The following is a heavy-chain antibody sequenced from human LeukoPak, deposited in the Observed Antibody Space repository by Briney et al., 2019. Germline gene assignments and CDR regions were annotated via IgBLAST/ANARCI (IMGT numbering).Heavy chain of an antibody. CDR3: ASTFGLGAF. J-gene: IGHJ4*02. V-gene: IGHV3-7*05. Sequence: GGSLRLSCAASGFTFSRYWMSWVRQAPGKGLEWVANTKQDGSEKNYVDSVKGRFTISRDNAKNSLYLQMNSLRAEDTAVYYCASTFGLGAFWGQGTLVSVPS. D-gene: IGHD3/OR15-3a*01. CDR2: TKQDGSEK. CDR1: GFTFSRYW.